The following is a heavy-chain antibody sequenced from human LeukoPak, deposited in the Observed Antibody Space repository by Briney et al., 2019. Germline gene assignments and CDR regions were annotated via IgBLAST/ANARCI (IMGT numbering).Heavy chain of an antibody. V-gene: IGHV4-34*01. Sequence: SETLSLTCAVSGGPFSGYFWSWIRQPPGKGLEWIGEIHNSGTTNYNPSLKRRVTISEDTSKNQIYLNLRSVTAADTAVYYCARRYYYNLGSFPFDFWGQGTLVTVSS. D-gene: IGHD3-10*01. CDR1: GGPFSGYF. CDR2: IHNSGTT. J-gene: IGHJ4*02. CDR3: ARRYYYNLGSFPFDF.